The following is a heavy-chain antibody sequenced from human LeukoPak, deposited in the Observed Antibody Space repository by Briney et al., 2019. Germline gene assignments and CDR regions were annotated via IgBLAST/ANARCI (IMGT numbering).Heavy chain of an antibody. CDR1: GFTFSSYS. CDR2: ISSSSSYI. CDR3: ARDRNVVDFDY. J-gene: IGHJ4*02. D-gene: IGHD2-2*01. V-gene: IGHV3-21*01. Sequence: GGSLRLSCAASGFTFSSYSMNWVRQAPGKGPEWVSSISSSSSYIYYADSVKGRFTISRDNAKNSLYLQMNSLRAEDTAVYYCARDRNVVDFDYWGQGTLVTVSS.